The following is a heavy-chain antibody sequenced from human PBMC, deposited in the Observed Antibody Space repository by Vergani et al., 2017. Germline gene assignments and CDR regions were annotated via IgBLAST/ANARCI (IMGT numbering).Heavy chain of an antibody. D-gene: IGHD3-10*01. V-gene: IGHV4-39*02. CDR2: IFYTGTS. CDR1: GTSISGSSDY. J-gene: IGHJ4*02. Sequence: QLQLQESAPGLLKPSETLSLTCSVSGTSISGSSDYWGWIRQPPGKGLEWIGSIFYTGTSYYNPSLESRATNSVDTSKNQFSLKLKSVTAADTALYFCARDLRDVIMIGPDNMPFDSWGQGTLVTVSS. CDR3: ARDLRDVIMIGPDNMPFDS.